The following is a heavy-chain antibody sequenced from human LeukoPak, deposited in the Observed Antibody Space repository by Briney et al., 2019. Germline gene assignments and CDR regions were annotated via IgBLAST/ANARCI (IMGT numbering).Heavy chain of an antibody. CDR3: AREGITGYFDY. Sequence: GGSLRLSCAASGFTVSSNYVSWVRQAPGKGLEWVSVIYSGGSTYYADSVKGRFTISRDNSKNTLYLQMNSLRAEDTAVYYCAREGITGYFDYWGQGTLVTASS. D-gene: IGHD3-3*01. CDR2: IYSGGST. CDR1: GFTVSSNY. J-gene: IGHJ4*02. V-gene: IGHV3-53*01.